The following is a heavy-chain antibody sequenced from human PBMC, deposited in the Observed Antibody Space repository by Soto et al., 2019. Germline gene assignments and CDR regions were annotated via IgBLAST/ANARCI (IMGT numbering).Heavy chain of an antibody. D-gene: IGHD2-21*02. V-gene: IGHV3-74*03. J-gene: IGHJ3*02. CDR3: VRDRRLRGHPFDI. CDR2: ISFDGTAT. Sequence: EVQLVESGGGLVQPGGSLRLSCAASGFSFSSSWMHWVRQAPGKGLVWVSRISFDGTATTSADAVKGRFIISRDNAKNTLFLQMHNLRADDTAMYYCVRDRRLRGHPFDIWGQVTFVSVSS. CDR1: GFSFSSSW.